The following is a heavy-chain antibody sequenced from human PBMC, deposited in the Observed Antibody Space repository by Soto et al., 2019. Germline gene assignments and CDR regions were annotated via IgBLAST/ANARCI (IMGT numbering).Heavy chain of an antibody. J-gene: IGHJ4*02. V-gene: IGHV1-69*01. CDR3: ARRVDIPSSYDF. CDR2: IMPSLGAP. CDR1: GDTFRRYA. D-gene: IGHD2-2*03. Sequence: QANLVQSGAEVKKPGSSVKVSCKDTGDTFRRYAVSWVRQAPGQGLEWVGGIMPSLGAPNYAQNLQGRVTITTDESTSSVYMEMSTLRSEDTAVYYCARRVDIPSSYDFWGQGIPVTVSS.